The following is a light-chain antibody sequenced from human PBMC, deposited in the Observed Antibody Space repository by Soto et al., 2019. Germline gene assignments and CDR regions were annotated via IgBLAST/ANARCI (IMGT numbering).Light chain of an antibody. CDR3: SSYTRNITVV. CDR2: DVN. J-gene: IGLJ2*01. V-gene: IGLV2-14*03. Sequence: QSAPTQPASVSGSPGQSITISCTGTSSDVGGYNYVSWYQQRPGKAPKLMIYDVNSRPSGVSNRFSGSKSGNTASLTISGLQPEDEADYYCSSYTRNITVVFGGGTKVTVL. CDR1: SSDVGGYNY.